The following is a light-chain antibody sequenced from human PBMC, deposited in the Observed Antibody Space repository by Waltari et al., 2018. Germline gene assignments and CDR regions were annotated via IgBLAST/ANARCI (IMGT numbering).Light chain of an antibody. CDR1: GSAAGASAY. CDR3: SSQTLDGLVL. Sequence: QSALTQPASVSGSPGQSITIPCSGVGSAAGASAYFSWHQHHPGKAPQVIIYDVTNRPSGISDRFSASKSANTASLTISRLQPEDEADYYCSSQTLDGLVLFGGGTRLTVL. CDR2: DVT. V-gene: IGLV2-14*03. J-gene: IGLJ3*02.